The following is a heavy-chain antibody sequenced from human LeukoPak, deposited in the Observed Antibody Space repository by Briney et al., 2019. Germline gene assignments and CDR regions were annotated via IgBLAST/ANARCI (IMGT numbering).Heavy chain of an antibody. CDR3: ASLLLWFGEDYYGMDV. J-gene: IGHJ6*02. D-gene: IGHD3-10*01. Sequence: GGSLRLSCAASGFTFSSYGMHWVRQAPGKGLEWVAVIWYDGSNKCYADSVKGRFTISRDNSKNTLYLQMNSLRAEDTAVYYCASLLLWFGEDYYGMDVWGQGTTVTVSS. V-gene: IGHV3-33*01. CDR1: GFTFSSYG. CDR2: IWYDGSNK.